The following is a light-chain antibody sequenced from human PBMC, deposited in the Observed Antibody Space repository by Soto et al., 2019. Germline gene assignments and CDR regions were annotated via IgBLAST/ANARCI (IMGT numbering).Light chain of an antibody. CDR3: QQSGSSPRT. CDR2: GAS. Sequence: EIVLTQSPGTLSLSPGERATVSSRASQSVNSAYLAWYQQKPGQAPRLLISGASSRATGVPDRFSGSGSETDFTLTITRLEPEDFAVYYCQQSGSSPRTFGQGTKVEVK. CDR1: QSVNSAY. V-gene: IGKV3-20*01. J-gene: IGKJ1*01.